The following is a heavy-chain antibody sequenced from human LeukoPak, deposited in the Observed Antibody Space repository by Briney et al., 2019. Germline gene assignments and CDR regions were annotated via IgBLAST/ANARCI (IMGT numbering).Heavy chain of an antibody. J-gene: IGHJ4*02. V-gene: IGHV3-30-3*01. CDR2: ISYDGSNK. CDR3: ARGGSVVRGVIIGVWYFDY. CDR1: GFTFSSYA. D-gene: IGHD3-10*01. Sequence: GGSLRLSCAASGFTFSSYAMHWVRQAPGKGREWVAVISYDGSNKYYADSVKGRFTISRDNSKNTLYLQMNSLRAEDTAVYYCARGGSVVRGVIIGVWYFDYWGQGTLVTVSS.